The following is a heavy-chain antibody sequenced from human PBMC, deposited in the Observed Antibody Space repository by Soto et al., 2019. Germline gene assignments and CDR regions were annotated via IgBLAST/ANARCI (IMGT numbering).Heavy chain of an antibody. D-gene: IGHD4-17*01. CDR1: GFTFSSYG. CDR2: IWYDGSNK. V-gene: IGHV3-33*01. J-gene: IGHJ6*03. CDR3: ARSYDYGPQRGYYYYMDV. Sequence: PGGSLRLSCAASGFTFSSYGMHWVRQAPGKGLECVAVIWYDGSNKYYADSVKGRFTISRDNSKNTLYLRMNSLRAEDTVVYYCARSYDYGPQRGYYYYMDVWGKGTTVTVSS.